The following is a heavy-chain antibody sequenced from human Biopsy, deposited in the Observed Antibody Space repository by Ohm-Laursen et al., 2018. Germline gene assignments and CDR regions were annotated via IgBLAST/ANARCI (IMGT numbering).Heavy chain of an antibody. CDR3: ARVFCTSTTCYGLLDN. J-gene: IGHJ4*02. V-gene: IGHV1-18*01. Sequence: GSSVKVSCKASGYTFTSYDTSWVRQAPGQGLEWMGWISPYNDKTSYPPKLQDRVTMTADTSTNTAHMELRSLRSDDTTVYYCARVFCTSTTCYGLLDNWGQGTVVTVSS. D-gene: IGHD2/OR15-2a*01. CDR2: ISPYNDKT. CDR1: GYTFTSYD.